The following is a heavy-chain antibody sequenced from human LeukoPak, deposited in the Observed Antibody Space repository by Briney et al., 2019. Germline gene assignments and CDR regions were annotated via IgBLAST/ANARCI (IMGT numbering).Heavy chain of an antibody. CDR1: GGSFSGYY. V-gene: IGHV4-34*01. CDR2: INRSGST. Sequence: PSETLSLTCAVYGGSFSGYYWSWIRQPPGKGLEWIGEINRSGSTNYNPSLKSRVTISVDTSKNQFSLKLSSVTAADTAVYYCARGTEGSENGSGRWWYYYMDVWGKGTTVTVSS. J-gene: IGHJ6*03. CDR3: ARGTEGSENGSGRWWYYYMDV. D-gene: IGHD3-10*01.